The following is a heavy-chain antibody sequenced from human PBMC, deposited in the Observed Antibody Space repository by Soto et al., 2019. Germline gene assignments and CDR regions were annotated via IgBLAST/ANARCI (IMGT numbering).Heavy chain of an antibody. V-gene: IGHV4-34*01. CDR1: GGSFSNYF. Sequence: QVQLQLWGAGLLKPSETLSLTCAVYGGSFSNYFWRWIRQPPGKGLEWIGEINHSGSTNYSPSLKSRVSISVDTSKNQFSLKLTSVTAADTAVYYCAGTYYSGAVASDYWGQGTLVTVSS. CDR2: INHSGST. D-gene: IGHD2-15*01. J-gene: IGHJ4*02. CDR3: AGTYYSGAVASDY.